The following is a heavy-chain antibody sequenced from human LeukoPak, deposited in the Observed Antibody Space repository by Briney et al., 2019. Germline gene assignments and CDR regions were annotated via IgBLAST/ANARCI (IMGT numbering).Heavy chain of an antibody. CDR3: ARDQFLYRQQYYYYYYGMDV. J-gene: IGHJ6*02. CDR1: DFIFSNYV. Sequence: PGGSLRLSCAASDFIFSNYVMHWIRQAPGKGLEWVAAILPDGAEKQYINSVMGRFTISRDNSKNMFYVQMNSLRLDDTAVYYCARDQFLYRQQYYYYYYGMDVWGQGTTVTVSS. CDR2: ILPDGAEK. V-gene: IGHV3-30*03. D-gene: IGHD5-24*01.